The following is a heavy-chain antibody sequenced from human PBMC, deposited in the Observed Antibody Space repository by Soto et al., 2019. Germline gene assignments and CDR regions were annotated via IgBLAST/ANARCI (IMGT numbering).Heavy chain of an antibody. J-gene: IGHJ5*02. D-gene: IGHD2-15*01. Sequence: GESLKISCQGPGYSFTSNWLGWVRQMPGKGLEWMGIIYPGDSDTRYSPSFQGQVTISADKSISTAYLQWSSLKASDSAMYYCARYCSGGSCYSQNWFDPWGQGTLVTVSS. CDR3: ARYCSGGSCYSQNWFDP. CDR1: GYSFTSNW. V-gene: IGHV5-51*01. CDR2: IYPGDSDT.